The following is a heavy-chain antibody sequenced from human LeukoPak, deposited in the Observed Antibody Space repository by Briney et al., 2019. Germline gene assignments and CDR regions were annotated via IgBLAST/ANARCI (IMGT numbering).Heavy chain of an antibody. V-gene: IGHV4-39*02. CDR3: AREGGYGSGGLDY. Sequence: SETLSLTCTVSGGSISSSSYYWGWIRQPPGQGLAWIGSIYYSGKTYYNPSLKSRVTISVDTSKNQFSLRLTSVTAADTAVYYCAREGGYGSGGLDYWGQGTLVTVSS. CDR2: IYYSGKT. J-gene: IGHJ4*02. CDR1: GGSISSSSYY. D-gene: IGHD3-10*01.